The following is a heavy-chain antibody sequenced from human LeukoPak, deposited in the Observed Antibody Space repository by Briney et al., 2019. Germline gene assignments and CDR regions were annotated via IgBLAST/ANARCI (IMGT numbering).Heavy chain of an antibody. CDR1: GFTFSRDW. CDR3: ARALGSYFDY. V-gene: IGHV3-74*01. Sequence: QPGGSLRLSCAASGFTFSRDWTHWVRQAPGKGLVWVSRINSDGSSTNYADSMKGRFTISRDNAKNTLFLQMNSLRAEDTAVYYCARALGSYFDYWGQGTLVTVSS. CDR2: INSDGSST. J-gene: IGHJ4*02. D-gene: IGHD1-26*01.